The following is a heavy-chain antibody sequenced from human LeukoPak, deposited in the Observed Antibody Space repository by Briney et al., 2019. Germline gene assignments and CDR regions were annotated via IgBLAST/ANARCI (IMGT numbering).Heavy chain of an antibody. V-gene: IGHV4-31*03. CDR2: IYSGGST. J-gene: IGHJ5*02. D-gene: IGHD2/OR15-2a*01. Sequence: SGPTLVNPSQTLSLTCTVSGGALNSGGYYWIWIRQHPGRGLEWIGYIYSGGSTYYNPSLKSRVIISVDTSKSQFSLQLISVTAADTAVYYCARVPRPHNRSRFDPWGQGTLVTVS. CDR1: GGALNSGGYY. CDR3: ARVPRPHNRSRFDP.